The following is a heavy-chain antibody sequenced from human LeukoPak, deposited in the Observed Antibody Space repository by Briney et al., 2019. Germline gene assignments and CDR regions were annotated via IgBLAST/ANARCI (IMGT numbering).Heavy chain of an antibody. V-gene: IGHV3-21*04. J-gene: IGHJ4*02. D-gene: IGHD3-10*01. CDR3: ARDRRGLDY. CDR2: ISPGGGPT. CDR1: GFPFSIHG. Sequence: PGGSLRLSCAGSGFPFSIHGMNWVRQAPGKGLEWVSGISPGGGPTYYADSVKGRFTISRDNAKNSLYLQMNSLRAEDTALYYCARDRRGLDYWGQGTLVTVSS.